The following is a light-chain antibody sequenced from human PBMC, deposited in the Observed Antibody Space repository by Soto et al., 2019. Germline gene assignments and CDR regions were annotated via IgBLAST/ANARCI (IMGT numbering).Light chain of an antibody. CDR3: QHYTNWPLT. Sequence: DILMTHSPATLSVSPGERATLSCRASHSVSSRLAWYQQKPGQAPRLLIYGASTRATGLPARFSGSGSGTEFTLTISSLQSEDFAVYYCQHYTNWPLTFGGGTKVDIK. CDR2: GAS. J-gene: IGKJ4*01. V-gene: IGKV3-15*01. CDR1: HSVSSR.